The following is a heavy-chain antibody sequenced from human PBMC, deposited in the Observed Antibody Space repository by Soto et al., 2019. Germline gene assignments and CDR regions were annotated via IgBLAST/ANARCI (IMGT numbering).Heavy chain of an antibody. Sequence: EASVKVSCKASGYTFTSYYMHWVRQAPGQGLEWMGIINPSGGSTSYAQKFQGRVTMTRDTSTSTVYMELSSLRSEDTAVYYCARDSVFVAARNPGDYWGQGTLVTVSS. CDR3: ARDSVFVAARNPGDY. D-gene: IGHD6-6*01. J-gene: IGHJ4*02. CDR2: INPSGGST. V-gene: IGHV1-46*03. CDR1: GYTFTSYY.